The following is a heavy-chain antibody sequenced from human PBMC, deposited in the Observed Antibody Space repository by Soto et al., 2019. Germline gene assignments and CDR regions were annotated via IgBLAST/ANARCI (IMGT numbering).Heavy chain of an antibody. CDR2: ISSSSSYI. V-gene: IGHV3-21*01. J-gene: IGHJ6*02. CDR1: GFTFSSYS. D-gene: IGHD2-2*01. Sequence: EVQLVESGGGLVKPGGSLRLSCAASGFTFSSYSMNWVRQAPGKGLEWVSSISSSSSYIYYADSVKGRFTITSDNAKNSLYLQMNSVGADDTAVYDCARDCSSCYPYYYYGMDVWGQGTTVTVSS. CDR3: ARDCSSCYPYYYYGMDV.